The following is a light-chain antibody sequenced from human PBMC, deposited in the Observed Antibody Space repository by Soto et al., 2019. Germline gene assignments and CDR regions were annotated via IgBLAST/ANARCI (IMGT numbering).Light chain of an antibody. J-gene: IGKJ5*01. CDR1: QSVSSN. CDR3: QQYNNWPRGT. CDR2: GAS. Sequence: EFVLTQSPGTLSLSPGERATLSCRASQSVSSNLAWYQQKPGQAPRLLIYGASTRATGIPARFSGSGSGTEFTLTISSLQSEDFAVYYCQQYNNWPRGTFGQGTRLEIK. V-gene: IGKV3-15*01.